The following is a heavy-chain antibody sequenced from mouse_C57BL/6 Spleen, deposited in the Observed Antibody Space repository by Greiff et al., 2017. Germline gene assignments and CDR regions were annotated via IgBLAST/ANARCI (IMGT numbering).Heavy chain of an antibody. CDR1: GFTFTDYY. Sequence: VHVKQSGPVLVKPGPSVKISCKASGFTFTDYYMPWVKQSHGKSLEWIGLVYPYNGGTSYNQKFKGKATLTVDTSSSTAYMELNSLTSEDSAVYYCARDYYGSSLYYFDYWGQGTTLTVSS. CDR2: VYPYNGGT. D-gene: IGHD1-1*01. CDR3: ARDYYGSSLYYFDY. J-gene: IGHJ2*01. V-gene: IGHV1-36*01.